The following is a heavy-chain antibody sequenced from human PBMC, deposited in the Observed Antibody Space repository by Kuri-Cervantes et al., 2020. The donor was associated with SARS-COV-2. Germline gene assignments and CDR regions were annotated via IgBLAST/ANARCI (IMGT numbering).Heavy chain of an antibody. V-gene: IGHV1-18*04. CDR3: ASAIAVAGQGAFDI. J-gene: IGHJ3*02. CDR1: GYTFTGYY. Sequence: ASVKVSCKASGYTFTGYYMHWVRQAPGQGLEWMGWISAYNGNTNYAQKLQGRVTMTTDTSTSTAYMELRSLRSDDTAVYYCASAIAVAGQGAFDIWGQGTMVTVSS. CDR2: ISAYNGNT. D-gene: IGHD6-19*01.